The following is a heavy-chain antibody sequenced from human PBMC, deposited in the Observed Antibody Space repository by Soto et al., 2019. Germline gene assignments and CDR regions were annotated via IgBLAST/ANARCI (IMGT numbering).Heavy chain of an antibody. Sequence: PSETLSLTCTVSGGSISSGDYYWSWIRQPPGKGLEWIGYIYYSGSTYYNPSLKSRVTISVDTSKNQFSLKLSSVTAADTAVYYCAAQTAMVQHFDYWGQGTLVTVSS. V-gene: IGHV4-30-4*01. CDR3: AAQTAMVQHFDY. J-gene: IGHJ4*02. CDR2: IYYSGST. D-gene: IGHD5-18*01. CDR1: GGSISSGDYY.